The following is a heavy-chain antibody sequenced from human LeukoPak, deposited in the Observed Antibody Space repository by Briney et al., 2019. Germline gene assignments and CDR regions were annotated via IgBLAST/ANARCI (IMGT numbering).Heavy chain of an antibody. CDR3: ARGEEDSSGYYPFDY. CDR2: ISGGSGST. D-gene: IGHD3-22*01. V-gene: IGHV3-23*01. Sequence: GGSLRLSCAASGFTFSSYAMSWVRQAPGKGLAWVSTISGGSGSTYRADSVKGRFTISRDNSKNTLYLQMNSLRAEDTAVYYCARGEEDSSGYYPFDYWGQGTLVTVSS. J-gene: IGHJ4*02. CDR1: GFTFSSYA.